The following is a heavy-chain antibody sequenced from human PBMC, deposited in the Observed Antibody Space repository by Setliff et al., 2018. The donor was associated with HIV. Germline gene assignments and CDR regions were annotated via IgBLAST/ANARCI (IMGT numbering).Heavy chain of an antibody. CDR3: ARVRRDGNSFDD. CDR1: GESISSKNYY. D-gene: IGHD4-4*01. CDR2: INYSGST. Sequence: SETLSLTCIVSGESISSKNYYWGWIRQPPGKGLEWIGSINYSGSTYYNPSLKSRVTISGDTSKNQFSLKLSSVTAADTAVYFCARVRRDGNSFDDWGQGTLVTVSS. J-gene: IGHJ4*02. V-gene: IGHV4-39*07.